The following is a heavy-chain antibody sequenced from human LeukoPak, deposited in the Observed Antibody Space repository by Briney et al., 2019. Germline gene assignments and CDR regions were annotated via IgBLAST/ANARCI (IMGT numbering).Heavy chain of an antibody. CDR3: AQATIFGVVPLFDP. V-gene: IGHV4-34*01. D-gene: IGHD3-3*01. CDR2: INHSGST. Sequence: PSETLSLTCAVCGGSFSGYYWSWIRQPPGKGLEWIGEINHSGSTNYNPSLKSRVTISVDTSKNQFSLKLSSVTAADTAVYFCAQATIFGVVPLFDPWGQGTLVTVSS. J-gene: IGHJ5*02. CDR1: GGSFSGYY.